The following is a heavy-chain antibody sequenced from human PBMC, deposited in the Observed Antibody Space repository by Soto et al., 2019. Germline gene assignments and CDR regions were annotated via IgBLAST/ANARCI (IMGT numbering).Heavy chain of an antibody. CDR2: IYYSGST. J-gene: IGHJ5*02. D-gene: IGHD3-10*01. CDR3: ARDLFRGSLRPTGGIDP. Sequence: SETRSLTCTVAGGSISSGGYYWSWIRQHPGKGREWIGYIYYSGSTYYNPSLKSRVTISVDTSKNQYSLKLSSVTAADTAVYYCARDLFRGSLRPTGGIDPWGQGTLLTVSS. V-gene: IGHV4-31*03. CDR1: GGSISSGGYY.